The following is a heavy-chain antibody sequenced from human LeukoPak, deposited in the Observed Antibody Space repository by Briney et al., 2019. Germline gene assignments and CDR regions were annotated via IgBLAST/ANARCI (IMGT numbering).Heavy chain of an antibody. CDR1: GYSISSGYY. J-gene: IGHJ4*02. CDR3: ARVSDGSGSYYFDY. V-gene: IGHV4-38-2*01. Sequence: PSETLSLTCAVSGYSISSGYYWGWIRQPPGKGLEWIGSIYHSGNTYYNPSLRGRVTISLDTSKNQFSLKLSSVTAADTAVYYCARVSDGSGSYYFDYWGQGTLVTVFS. CDR2: IYHSGNT. D-gene: IGHD1-26*01.